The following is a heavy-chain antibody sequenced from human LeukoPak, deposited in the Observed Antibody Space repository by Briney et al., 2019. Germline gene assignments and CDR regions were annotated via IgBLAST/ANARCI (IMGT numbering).Heavy chain of an antibody. Sequence: ASVKVSCKASGYIFSGHYIQWVRQAPGQGLEWMGWINPASGGTSNAQKFHGRVTMTTDTSINTVYMELNSLRSDDTAVYYCARVLFPSGPTHCFDPWGQGTLVTVSS. CDR2: INPASGGT. J-gene: IGHJ5*02. CDR3: ARVLFPSGPTHCFDP. D-gene: IGHD2-21*01. V-gene: IGHV1-2*02. CDR1: GYIFSGHY.